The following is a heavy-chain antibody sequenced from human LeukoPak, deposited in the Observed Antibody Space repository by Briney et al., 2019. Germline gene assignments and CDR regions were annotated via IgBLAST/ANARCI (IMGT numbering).Heavy chain of an antibody. CDR2: VYTSGST. J-gene: IGHJ4*02. CDR1: GCSISSYY. D-gene: IGHD2/OR15-2a*01. CDR3: ARSPSSSTEGYFDY. V-gene: IGHV4-4*07. Sequence: SETLSLTCTVSGCSISSYYWSWIRQPAGKGLEWIGRVYTSGSTNYSPSLKSRVPMSVDTSKNQFSLKLTSVTAADTAVYFCARSPSSSTEGYFDYWGQGTLVTVSS.